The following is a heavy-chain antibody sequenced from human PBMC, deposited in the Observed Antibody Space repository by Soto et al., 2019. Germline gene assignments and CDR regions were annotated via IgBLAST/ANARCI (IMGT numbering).Heavy chain of an antibody. Sequence: SATLSITCAVSGVSISSGNWWTWVRQSPQRGLEYIGEIFHDGTANYYPSFERRVAISVDTSKNQFSLKLTSVTAADTAIYFCARLVYDTRLNYMYFDFWGQGTLVTVSS. V-gene: IGHV4-4*02. CDR1: GVSISSGNW. CDR3: ARLVYDTRLNYMYFDF. D-gene: IGHD3-10*01. J-gene: IGHJ4*02. CDR2: IFHDGTA.